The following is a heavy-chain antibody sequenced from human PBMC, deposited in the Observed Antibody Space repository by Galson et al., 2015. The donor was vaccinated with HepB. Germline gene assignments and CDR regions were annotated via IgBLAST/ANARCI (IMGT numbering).Heavy chain of an antibody. Sequence: SVKVSCKASGYTFTSYGISWVRQAPGQGLEWMGWISAYNGNTNYAQKLQGRVTMTTDTSTSTAYMELRSLRSDDTAVYYCASRYCSSTSCYDPYYYYYGMDVWGQGTTVTVSS. D-gene: IGHD2-2*01. J-gene: IGHJ6*02. CDR2: ISAYNGNT. V-gene: IGHV1-18*04. CDR1: GYTFTSYG. CDR3: ASRYCSSTSCYDPYYYYYGMDV.